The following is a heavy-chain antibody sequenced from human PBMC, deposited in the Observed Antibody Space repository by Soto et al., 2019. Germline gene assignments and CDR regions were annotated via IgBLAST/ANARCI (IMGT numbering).Heavy chain of an antibody. V-gene: IGHV3-30*04. CDR2: ISNDGSNK. CDR3: GRGRGGSYLDFWSGPSDY. J-gene: IGHJ4*02. CDR1: GFTFSSYA. Sequence: GGSLRLSCAASGFTFSSYAMHWVRQTPGKGLEWVAVISNDGSNKYYARSVKGRFTISRDNSKSTLFLQMDSLRPEDAAVYSCGRGRGGSYLDFWSGPSDYWGQGTLVTVSS. D-gene: IGHD3-3*01.